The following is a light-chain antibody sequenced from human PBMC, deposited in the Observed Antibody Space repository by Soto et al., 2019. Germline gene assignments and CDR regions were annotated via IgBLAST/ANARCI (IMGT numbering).Light chain of an antibody. CDR2: GSS. CDR3: QQYKNWPL. Sequence: IVLTQSPATLSLSPGERVTLSCTTSHSVNNHVAWHQQKPGQAPRLLLYGSSTRATGIPVRFSGSGVGTEFTLTISSLQYEDFAVYYCQQYKNWPLFGQGTRLEIK. J-gene: IGKJ5*01. CDR1: HSVNNH. V-gene: IGKV3-15*01.